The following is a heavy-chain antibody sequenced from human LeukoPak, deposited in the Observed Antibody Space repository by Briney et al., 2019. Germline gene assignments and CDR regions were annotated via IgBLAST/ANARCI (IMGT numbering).Heavy chain of an antibody. D-gene: IGHD3-22*01. CDR2: ISSDGSST. Sequence: GGSLRLSCAASGFTFSSYWMHWVRQAPGKGLVWVSRISSDGSSTSYADSVKGRFTISRDDAKNTLYLQMNSLRAEDTAVYYCARSMIFPPDSFDYWGQGTLVTVSS. CDR3: ARSMIFPPDSFDY. J-gene: IGHJ4*02. CDR1: GFTFSSYW. V-gene: IGHV3-74*01.